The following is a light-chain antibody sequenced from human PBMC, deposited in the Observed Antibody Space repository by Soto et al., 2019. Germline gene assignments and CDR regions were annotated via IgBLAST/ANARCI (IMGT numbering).Light chain of an antibody. Sequence: QSALTQPASVSGSPGQSITISCTGTSSDVGGHNYVSWYQQQHAGKAPKLMIYEVSNRPSGVPDRFSGSKSGTSASLAITGLQAEDEADYYCQSYDSSLSGLVFGTGTKLTVL. V-gene: IGLV2-14*01. CDR1: SSDVGGHNY. CDR2: EVS. CDR3: QSYDSSLSGLV. J-gene: IGLJ1*01.